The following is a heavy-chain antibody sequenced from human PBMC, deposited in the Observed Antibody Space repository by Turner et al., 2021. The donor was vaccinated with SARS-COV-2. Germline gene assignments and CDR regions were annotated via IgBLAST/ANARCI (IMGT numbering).Heavy chain of an antibody. CDR1: GLTFSRYW. CDR2: MRTDVSTT. D-gene: IGHD1-26*01. V-gene: IGHV3-74*01. J-gene: IGHJ6*02. CDR3: ARGEKSEYYMDV. Sequence: EVQLVESGGGLVQPGGSLRLSCAASGLTFSRYWMQSLRQAPGDGLMWLSRMRTDVSTTNHADSVEDRFTISRNNAKNTLYLQMNSLRAEDSAVYFCARGEKSEYYMDVWGPETTVTVSS.